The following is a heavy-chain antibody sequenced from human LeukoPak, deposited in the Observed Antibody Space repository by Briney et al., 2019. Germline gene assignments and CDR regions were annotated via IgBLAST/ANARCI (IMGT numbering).Heavy chain of an antibody. Sequence: SETLSLTCTVSGGSISSSSYYWGWIRQPPGKGLEWIGSIYYSGSTYYNPSLKSRVTISVDTSKNQFSLKLSSVTAADTAVYYCARGAYYYDSREPYDYWGQGTLVTVSS. J-gene: IGHJ4*02. V-gene: IGHV4-39*07. CDR1: GGSISSSSYY. D-gene: IGHD3-22*01. CDR3: ARGAYYYDSREPYDY. CDR2: IYYSGST.